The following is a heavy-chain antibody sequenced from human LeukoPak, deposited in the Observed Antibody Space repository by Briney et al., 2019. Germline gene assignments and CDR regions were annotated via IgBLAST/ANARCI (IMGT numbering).Heavy chain of an antibody. Sequence: SETLSLTCIVSGGSISSYCWSWIRQPAGKGLEWIGRIYTSESTNYNPSLKSRVTMSADTSKNQFSLKLTSVTAADTAVYYCARDLTVTNWFDPWGQGTLVTVSS. CDR1: GGSISSYC. CDR3: ARDLTVTNWFDP. V-gene: IGHV4-4*07. D-gene: IGHD4-11*01. J-gene: IGHJ5*02. CDR2: IYTSEST.